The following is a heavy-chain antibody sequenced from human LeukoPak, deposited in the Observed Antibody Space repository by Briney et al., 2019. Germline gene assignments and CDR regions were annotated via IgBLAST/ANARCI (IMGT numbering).Heavy chain of an antibody. CDR3: ARGPKWELHPVFDY. CDR2: IIPIFGIA. CDR1: GGTFSRYA. D-gene: IGHD1-26*01. Sequence: SVKVSCKASGGTFSRYAISWARQAPGQGLEWMGRIIPIFGIANYAQKFQGRVTITADKSTSTAYMELSSLRSEDTAVYYCARGPKWELHPVFDYWGQGTLVTVSS. V-gene: IGHV1-69*04. J-gene: IGHJ4*02.